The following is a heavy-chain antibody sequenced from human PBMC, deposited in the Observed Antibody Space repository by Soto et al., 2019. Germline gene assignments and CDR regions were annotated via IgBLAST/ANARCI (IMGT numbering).Heavy chain of an antibody. D-gene: IGHD3-22*01. Sequence: QVQLQESGPGLVKPSQTLSLTCTVSGGSISSGGYYWSWIRQHPGKGLEWIGYIYYSGSTYYNPSLKSRVTISVNTSKNQVSLKLSSVTAADTAVYYCARDKGGSSGYYIWDYWGQEPWSPSPQ. J-gene: IGHJ4*01. V-gene: IGHV4-31*03. CDR3: ARDKGGSSGYYIWDY. CDR2: IYYSGST. CDR1: GGSISSGGYY.